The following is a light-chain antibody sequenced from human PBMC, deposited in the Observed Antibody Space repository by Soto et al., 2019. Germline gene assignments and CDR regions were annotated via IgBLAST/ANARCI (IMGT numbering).Light chain of an antibody. CDR3: QQYGGSPPIT. Sequence: EIVLTQSPGTLSLSPGERATLSCRASQGVSSRYLTWYQQKPGQAPRLLIYGASSRATGIPDRFSGSGSGTDFTLTISRLEPEDFAVYSCQQYGGSPPITFGQGTRLEIK. CDR1: QGVSSRY. V-gene: IGKV3-20*01. J-gene: IGKJ5*01. CDR2: GAS.